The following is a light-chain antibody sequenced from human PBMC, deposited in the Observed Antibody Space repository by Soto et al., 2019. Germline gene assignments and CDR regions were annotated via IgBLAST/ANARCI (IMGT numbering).Light chain of an antibody. CDR3: QSYDSSLSGGVV. CDR1: SSNIGAGYD. J-gene: IGLJ2*01. CDR2: GNH. Sequence: QSVLTQPPSVSGAPGQRVTISCTGSSSNIGAGYDVHWYQQLPGTAPKLLIYGNHNRPSGVPDRFSGSKSGTSASLAITGLQAEDEANYYCQSYDSSLSGGVVFGGGTQLTVL. V-gene: IGLV1-40*01.